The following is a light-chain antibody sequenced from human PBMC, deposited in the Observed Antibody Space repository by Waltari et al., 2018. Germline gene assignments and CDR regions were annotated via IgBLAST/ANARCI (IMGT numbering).Light chain of an antibody. CDR1: SSDIGGYNY. J-gene: IGLJ2*01. CDR3: SSYAGSNNYVV. V-gene: IGLV2-8*01. Sequence: QSALTQPPSASGSPGQSVTISCTGTSSDIGGYNYVSWYQQHPGKAPKLMIYEVNKRPSGVPDRFSGSKSGNTASLTVSGLQAEDEADYYCSSYAGSNNYVVFGGGTK. CDR2: EVN.